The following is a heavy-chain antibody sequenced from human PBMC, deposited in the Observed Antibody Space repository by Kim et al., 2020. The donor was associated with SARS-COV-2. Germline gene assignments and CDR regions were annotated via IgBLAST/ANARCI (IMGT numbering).Heavy chain of an antibody. J-gene: IGHJ6*03. CDR1: GFTFSSYA. V-gene: IGHV3-30-3*01. D-gene: IGHD2-2*01. CDR3: ARDRGCSSTSCYGRKDYYYYMDV. Sequence: GGSLRLSCAASGFTFSSYAMHWVRQAPGKGLEWVAVISYDGSNKYYADSVKGRFTISRDNSKNTLYLQMNSLRAEDTAVYYCARDRGCSSTSCYGRKDYYYYMDVWGKGTTVTVSS. CDR2: ISYDGSNK.